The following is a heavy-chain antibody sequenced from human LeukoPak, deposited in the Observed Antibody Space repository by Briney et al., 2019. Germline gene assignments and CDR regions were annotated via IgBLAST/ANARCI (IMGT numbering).Heavy chain of an antibody. D-gene: IGHD4-17*01. V-gene: IGHV3-21*01. CDR2: ITSDAYI. CDR1: GFAFSSSN. Sequence: GGSLRLSCAASGFAFSSSNLNWFRQAPGKGLEWVSPITSDAYIYYADSLKGRFSISRDNAKNSVYLQMISLRVEDTAVYYCARADYGDYGVDYWGQGTLVTVSS. CDR3: ARADYGDYGVDY. J-gene: IGHJ4*02.